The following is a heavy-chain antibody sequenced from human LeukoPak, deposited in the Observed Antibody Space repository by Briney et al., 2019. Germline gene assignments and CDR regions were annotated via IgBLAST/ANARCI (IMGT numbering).Heavy chain of an antibody. J-gene: IGHJ4*02. V-gene: IGHV3-49*04. CDR3: TRDFRARGQYYFDY. CDR2: IRSKAYGGTT. CDR1: GFTFGDYA. Sequence: PGGSLRLSCTASGFTFGDYAMSWVRQAPGKGLEWVGFIRSKAYGGTTEYAASVKGRFTISRDDSKSIAYPQMNSLKTEDTAVYYCTRDFRARGQYYFDYWGQGTLVTVSS. D-gene: IGHD1-26*01.